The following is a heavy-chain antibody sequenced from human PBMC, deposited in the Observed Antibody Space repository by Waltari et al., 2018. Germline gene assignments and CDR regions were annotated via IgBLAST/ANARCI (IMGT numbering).Heavy chain of an antibody. Sequence: EVHLAESGGGVVQPGGSLRLSCAGSGFRFGDYWMHWVRQAPGTGLGWVLRINVDVGYISYGESVKGRFTVSRDNAKNTVYLQLNSLRAEDTAVYYCARKAGSGYPYGPFYYDNWGQGTLVTVSS. V-gene: IGHV3-74*01. D-gene: IGHD5-18*01. J-gene: IGHJ4*02. CDR1: GFRFGDYW. CDR3: ARKAGSGYPYGPFYYDN. CDR2: INVDVGYI.